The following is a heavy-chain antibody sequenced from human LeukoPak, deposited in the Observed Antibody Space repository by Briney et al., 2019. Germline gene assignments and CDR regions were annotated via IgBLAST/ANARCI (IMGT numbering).Heavy chain of an antibody. CDR3: ARGALRYSDY. J-gene: IGHJ4*02. CDR1: GFTFSSYT. Sequence: GGSLRLSCAASGFTFSSYTMNWVRKAPGKGLEWVSSISSSSSAIYYAASVKGRFTISRDNAKNSLYLQMNSLRDEDTAVYYCARGALRYSDYWGQGTLVTVSS. CDR2: ISSSSSAI. V-gene: IGHV3-48*02. D-gene: IGHD3-9*01.